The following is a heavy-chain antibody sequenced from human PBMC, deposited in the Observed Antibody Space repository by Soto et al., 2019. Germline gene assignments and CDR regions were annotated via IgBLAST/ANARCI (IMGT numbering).Heavy chain of an antibody. CDR3: ARPDFGDYWYFDL. D-gene: IGHD4-17*01. J-gene: IGHJ2*01. CDR2: IIPALGTA. Sequence: QAQLVQSGAEVKKPGSSVKVSCKASGGTFSSHTFSWVRQAPGQGLEWMGRIIPALGTATYAQKFQGRVTITADEPATTVYMELNSLRSEATAVYYCARPDFGDYWYFDLWGRGTLVTVSS. V-gene: IGHV1-69*08. CDR1: GGTFSSHT.